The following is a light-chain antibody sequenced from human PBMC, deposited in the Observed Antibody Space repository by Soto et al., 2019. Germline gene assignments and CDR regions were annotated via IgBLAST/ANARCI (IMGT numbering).Light chain of an antibody. Sequence: QSALTHPRSVSGSPGQSVTISCTGTSSDVGGYNYVSWYQQHPGKAPKLMIYDVTKRPSGVPDRFSASKSGTSASLAISGLQPEDEAQYYCAAWEDSLIGLGVVFGGGTKLTVL. V-gene: IGLV2-11*01. CDR3: AAWEDSLIGLGVV. CDR1: SSDVGGYNY. CDR2: DVT. J-gene: IGLJ2*01.